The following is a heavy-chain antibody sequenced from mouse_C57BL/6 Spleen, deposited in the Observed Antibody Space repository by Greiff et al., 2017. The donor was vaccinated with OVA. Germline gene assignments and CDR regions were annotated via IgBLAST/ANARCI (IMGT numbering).Heavy chain of an antibody. D-gene: IGHD1-1*01. CDR1: GYTFTSYW. Sequence: VKLQQPGAELVRPGSSVKLSCKASGYTFTSYWMHWVKQRPIQGLEWIGNIDPSDSETHYNQKFKDKATLTVDKSSSTAYMQLSSLTSEDSAVYYCARSKSSPFDYWGQGTTLTVSS. V-gene: IGHV1-52*01. J-gene: IGHJ2*01. CDR2: IDPSDSET. CDR3: ARSKSSPFDY.